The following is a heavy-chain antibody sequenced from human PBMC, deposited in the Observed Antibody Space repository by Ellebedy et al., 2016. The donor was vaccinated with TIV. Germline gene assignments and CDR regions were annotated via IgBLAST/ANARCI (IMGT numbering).Heavy chain of an antibody. J-gene: IGHJ4*02. CDR3: ARGKSGTYIHHAFDY. V-gene: IGHV3-23*01. D-gene: IGHD1-14*01. CDR1: GFTFRSYA. Sequence: GESPKISCAASGFTFRSYAMSWVRQAPGKGLEWVSGFSDSTYYANSVRGRFTISRDNSKNTLYLQMNSLRGEDTAIYYCARGKSGTYIHHAFDYWGQGTLVTVSS. CDR2: FSDST.